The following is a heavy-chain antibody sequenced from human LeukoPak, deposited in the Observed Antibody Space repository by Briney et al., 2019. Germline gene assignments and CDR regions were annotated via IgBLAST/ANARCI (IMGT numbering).Heavy chain of an antibody. CDR2: ISYDGSHK. D-gene: IGHD3-22*01. V-gene: IGHV3-30*18. J-gene: IGHJ6*02. Sequence: GGSLRLPCAASGFTFSSYGMHWVRQAPGKGLERVAVISYDGSHKFYADSVKGRFTISRDNSKNTLYRQMSRLRAEDTAVYYCAKDHDSSDPYYYFYGMDVWGQGATVTVSS. CDR3: AKDHDSSDPYYYFYGMDV. CDR1: GFTFSSYG.